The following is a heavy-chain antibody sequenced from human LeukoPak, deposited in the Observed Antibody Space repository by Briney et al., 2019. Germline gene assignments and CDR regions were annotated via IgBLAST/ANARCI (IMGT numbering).Heavy chain of an antibody. CDR2: ISYDGSNK. Sequence: GGSLRLSCAASGFTLSSYAMHWVRQAPGKGLEWVAVISYDGSNKYYADSVKGRFTISRDNSKNTLYLQMNSLRAEDTAVYYCARDPTYYSDSSGFHYRHYYYGMDVWAKGPRSPSP. CDR3: ARDPTYYSDSSGFHYRHYYYGMDV. D-gene: IGHD3-22*01. CDR1: GFTLSSYA. V-gene: IGHV3-30*04. J-gene: IGHJ6*02.